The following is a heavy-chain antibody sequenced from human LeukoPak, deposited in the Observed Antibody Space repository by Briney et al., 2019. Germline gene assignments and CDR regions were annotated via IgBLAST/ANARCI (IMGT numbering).Heavy chain of an antibody. CDR2: IYYSGST. V-gene: IGHV4-39*01. CDR3: ARHKPDIVVVPAARNYYYYGMDV. J-gene: IGHJ6*02. Sequence: PSETLSLTYTVSGGSISSSSYYWGWIRQPPGKGLEWIGSIYYSGSTYYNPSLKSRVTISVDTSKNQFSLKLSSVTAADTAVYYCARHKPDIVVVPAARNYYYYGMDVWGQGTTVTVSS. CDR1: GGSISSSSYY. D-gene: IGHD2-2*01.